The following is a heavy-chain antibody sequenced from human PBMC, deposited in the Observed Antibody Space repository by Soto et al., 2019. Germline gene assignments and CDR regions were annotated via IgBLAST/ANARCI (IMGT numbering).Heavy chain of an antibody. CDR2: ISSTGDRT. Sequence: GGSLRLSCAASGFTFSSYAMSWVRQAPGKGLEWVSAISSTGDRTYYADSVKGRFTISRDNSENTLYLQMNSLRAEDTAVYYCAKESPYGGSHTYYFDYWGQGTLVTVSS. D-gene: IGHD2-15*01. V-gene: IGHV3-23*01. J-gene: IGHJ4*02. CDR1: GFTFSSYA. CDR3: AKESPYGGSHTYYFDY.